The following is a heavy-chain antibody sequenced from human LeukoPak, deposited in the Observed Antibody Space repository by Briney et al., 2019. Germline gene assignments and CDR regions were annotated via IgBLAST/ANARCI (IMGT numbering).Heavy chain of an antibody. CDR2: ISGIGGST. D-gene: IGHD3-10*01. CDR3: AKGLLLWFGEPGGFDY. J-gene: IGHJ4*02. Sequence: AGGSLRLSCAASGFTFSSYTMRWVRQAPGKGLEWVSAISGIGGSTYYTDSVKGRFTISRDNSKNTLYLQMNSLRADDTALYYCAKGLLLWFGEPGGFDYWGQGTLVTVSS. V-gene: IGHV3-23*01. CDR1: GFTFSSYT.